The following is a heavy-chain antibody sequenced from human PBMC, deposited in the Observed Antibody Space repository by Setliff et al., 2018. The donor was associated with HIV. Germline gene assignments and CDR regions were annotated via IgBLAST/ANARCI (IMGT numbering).Heavy chain of an antibody. V-gene: IGHV4-4*07. J-gene: IGHJ4*02. CDR3: VRIAVAGPFFDY. CDR2: IYTSGST. CDR1: GGSISSYY. Sequence: SETLSLTCTVSGGSISSYYWSWIRQPAGKGLEWIGRIYTSGSTNYNPSLKSRVTISVDTSKNQFSLKLSSVTAADTAVYYCVRIAVAGPFFDYWGQGTLVTVS. D-gene: IGHD6-19*01.